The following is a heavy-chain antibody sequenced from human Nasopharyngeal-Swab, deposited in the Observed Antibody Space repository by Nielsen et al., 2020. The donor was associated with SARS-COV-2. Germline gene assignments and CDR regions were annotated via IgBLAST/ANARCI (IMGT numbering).Heavy chain of an antibody. D-gene: IGHD6-19*01. CDR2: ISSDGSYK. Sequence: GESLKISCAVSGFTFDTMHWVRQAPGKGLEWVAVISSDGSYKNYADSVKGRFTISRDNAKNSLYLQMNSLRAEDTAVYYCARDSPHQWLDPYYYMDVWGKGTTVTVSS. V-gene: IGHV3-30-3*01. J-gene: IGHJ6*03. CDR1: GFTFDT. CDR3: ARDSPHQWLDPYYYMDV.